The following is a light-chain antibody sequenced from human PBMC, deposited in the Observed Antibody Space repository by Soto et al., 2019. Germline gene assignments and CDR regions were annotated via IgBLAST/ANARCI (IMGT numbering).Light chain of an antibody. CDR2: DAS. CDR3: QKYHNLPEFT. J-gene: IGKJ3*01. CDR1: QDISNY. Sequence: DIQMTQSPSSLSASVGDRVTITCQASQDISNYLNWYQQKAGRAPKLLIYDASNLETGVPSRFSGTRSATHLTFTIIRLQPEDIATYYCQKYHNLPEFTFGPGTKVDIK. V-gene: IGKV1-33*01.